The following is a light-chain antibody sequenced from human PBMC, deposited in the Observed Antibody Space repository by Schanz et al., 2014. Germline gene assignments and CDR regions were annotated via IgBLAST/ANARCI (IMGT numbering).Light chain of an antibody. Sequence: QSALTQPASVSGSPGQSITISCTGTSSDVGSYNLVSWYQQHPGKAPKLMIYEGSKRPSGVSNRFSGSKSANTASLTISGLQAEDEADYYCSSYAGSTNLVFGGGTKLTVL. J-gene: IGLJ2*01. CDR3: SSYAGSTNLV. CDR1: SSDVGSYNL. V-gene: IGLV2-14*02. CDR2: EGS.